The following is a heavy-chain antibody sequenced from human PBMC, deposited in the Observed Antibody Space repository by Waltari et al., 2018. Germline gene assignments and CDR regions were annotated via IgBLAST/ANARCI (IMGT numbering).Heavy chain of an antibody. Sequence: QVQLQESGPGLVKPSGTLSLTCAVSGGSISSGGYSWSWIRQHPGKGLEWIGYIYYSGSTYYNPSLKSRVTISVDTSKNQFSLKLSSVTAADTAVYYCARGSLGSYGNWFDPWGQGTLVTVSS. J-gene: IGHJ5*02. CDR1: GGSISSGGYS. CDR2: IYYSGST. D-gene: IGHD4-17*01. V-gene: IGHV4-31*11. CDR3: ARGSLGSYGNWFDP.